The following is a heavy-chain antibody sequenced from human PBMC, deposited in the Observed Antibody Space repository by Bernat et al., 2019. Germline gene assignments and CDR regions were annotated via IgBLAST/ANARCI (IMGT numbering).Heavy chain of an antibody. D-gene: IGHD2-21*02. Sequence: EVQLVESGGGLVESGGSLRLSCAGSGFTFSNACMTWVRQAPGKGLEWVGLIKSKTDGGTTNYAAPVRGRFTISRDDSKNTLYLQMNYLQTEDTAVYYCTTGCGSDCSSRDFWGQGTLVTVPS. CDR1: GFTFSNAC. J-gene: IGHJ4*02. CDR2: IKSKTDGGTT. CDR3: TTGCGSDCSSRDF. V-gene: IGHV3-15*06.